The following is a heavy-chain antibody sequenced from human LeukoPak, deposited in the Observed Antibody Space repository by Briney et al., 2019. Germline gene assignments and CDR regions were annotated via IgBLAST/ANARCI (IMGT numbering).Heavy chain of an antibody. Sequence: GGSLRLSCAASGFTFSSYSMNWVRQAPGKGLEWVSSISSSSSYIYYADSVKGRFTISRDNAKNSLYLQMNSLRAEDTAVYYCAGDSQYYDILTGYCDYWGQGTLVTVSS. V-gene: IGHV3-21*01. CDR3: AGDSQYYDILTGYCDY. CDR1: GFTFSSYS. CDR2: ISSSSSYI. J-gene: IGHJ4*02. D-gene: IGHD3-9*01.